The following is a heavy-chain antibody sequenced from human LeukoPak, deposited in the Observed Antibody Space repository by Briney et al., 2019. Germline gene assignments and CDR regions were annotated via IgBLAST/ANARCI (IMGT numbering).Heavy chain of an antibody. V-gene: IGHV4-61*02. D-gene: IGHD4-23*01. J-gene: IGHJ4*02. CDR3: ARELRWEYLPGFDY. Sequence: PSETLSLTCTVSGGSISSGSYYWSWIRQPAGKGLEWIGRIYTSGSTNYNPSLKSRVTISVDTSKNQFSLKLSSVTAADTAVYYCARELRWEYLPGFDYWGQGTLVTVSS. CDR1: GGSISSGSYY. CDR2: IYTSGST.